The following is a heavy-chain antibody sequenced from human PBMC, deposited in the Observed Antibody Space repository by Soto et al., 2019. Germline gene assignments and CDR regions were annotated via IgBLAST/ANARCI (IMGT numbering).Heavy chain of an antibody. CDR2: ISYDGSNK. V-gene: IGHV3-30-3*01. CDR1: GFTFSSYA. CDR3: VRDTSPYSGGWHNRHVDY. J-gene: IGHJ4*02. D-gene: IGHD6-19*01. Sequence: QVQLVESGGGVVQPGRSLRLSCAASGFTFSSYAMHWVRQAPGKGLEWVAVISYDGSNKYHADSGKGRFTISRDNSKTLFTQMISLRAEDTAVDYCVRDTSPYSGGWHNRHVDYWGQGTLVTVSS.